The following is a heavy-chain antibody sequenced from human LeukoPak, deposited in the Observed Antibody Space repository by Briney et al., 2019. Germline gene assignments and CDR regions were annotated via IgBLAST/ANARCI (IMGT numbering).Heavy chain of an antibody. V-gene: IGHV4-34*01. CDR2: INHSGST. CDR3: ARGWIFGVVYSWFDP. Sequence: PSETLSLTCAVYGGSFSGYYWSWIRQPPGKGLEWIGEINHSGSTNYNLSLKSRVTISVDTSKNQFSLKLSSVTAADTAVYYCARGWIFGVVYSWFDPWGQGTLVTVSS. CDR1: GGSFSGYY. J-gene: IGHJ5*02. D-gene: IGHD3-3*01.